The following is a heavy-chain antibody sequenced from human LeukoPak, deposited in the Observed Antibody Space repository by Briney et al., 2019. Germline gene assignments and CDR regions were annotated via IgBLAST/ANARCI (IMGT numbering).Heavy chain of an antibody. V-gene: IGHV3-43*01. CDR3: AKELDTMFFDY. Sequence: GGSLRLSCATSGFNFDRYTIHWVRQAPGKGLERVSLAGWAGGTTFYSDSVRGRFTISRDSGRKSVYLQMNSLTTDDTAFYFCAKELDTMFFDYWGQGALVTVSS. CDR2: AGWAGGTT. CDR1: GFNFDRYT. D-gene: IGHD3-10*02. J-gene: IGHJ4*02.